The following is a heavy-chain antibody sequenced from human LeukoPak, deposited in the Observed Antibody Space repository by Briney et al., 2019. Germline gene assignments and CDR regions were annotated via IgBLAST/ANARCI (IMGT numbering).Heavy chain of an antibody. D-gene: IGHD3-3*01. J-gene: IGHJ4*02. CDR3: ARDHYTIFGVVTKYYFDY. Sequence: SETLSLTCTVSGGSISSYYWSWIRQPPGKGLEWIGYIYYSGSTNYNPSLKSRVTISVDTSKNQFSLKLSSVTAADTAVYYCARDHYTIFGVVTKYYFDYWGQGTLVTVSS. V-gene: IGHV4-59*12. CDR2: IYYSGST. CDR1: GGSISSYY.